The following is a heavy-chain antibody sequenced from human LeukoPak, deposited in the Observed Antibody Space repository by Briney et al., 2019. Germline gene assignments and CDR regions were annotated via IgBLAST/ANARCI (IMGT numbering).Heavy chain of an antibody. V-gene: IGHV3-53*01. CDR2: IYSGGST. CDR1: GFTVSSNY. CDR3: ARDGDYYYMDV. J-gene: IGHJ6*03. D-gene: IGHD3-16*01. Sequence: GGSLRLSCAASGFTVSSNYMSWVRQAPGKGLEWVSVIYSGGSTYYADSVKGRFTISRDNSKNTLYLQMSSLRAEDTAVYYCARDGDYYYMDVWGKGTTVTVSS.